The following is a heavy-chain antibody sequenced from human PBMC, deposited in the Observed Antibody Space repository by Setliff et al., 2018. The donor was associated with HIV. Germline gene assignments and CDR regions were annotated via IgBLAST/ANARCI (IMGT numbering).Heavy chain of an antibody. CDR1: GYTFTNFG. D-gene: IGHD3-22*01. V-gene: IGHV1-18*01. Sequence: ASVKVSCKASGYTFTNFGISWVRQAPGQGLEWMGWISVYNGKIDYAQKFQGRVTITADESTTTAYMELSSLRSEDTAVYYCARIPNHSSGFDYWGQGTPVTVSS. CDR3: ARIPNHSSGFDY. CDR2: ISVYNGKI. J-gene: IGHJ4*02.